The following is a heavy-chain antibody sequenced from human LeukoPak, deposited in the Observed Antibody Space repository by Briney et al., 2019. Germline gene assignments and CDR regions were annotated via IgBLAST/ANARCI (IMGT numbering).Heavy chain of an antibody. D-gene: IGHD6-13*01. CDR2: ISGSGGSA. CDR1: GFTFSSYA. J-gene: IGHJ4*02. Sequence: GGFLRLSCAASGFTFSSYAMSWVRQAPGKGLEWVSAISGSGGSAYYAASVKGRFTISRDNSGNRVFLQLNSLRVEDTAVYYCARRGGSSWSSFDYWGQGTLVTVSS. CDR3: ARRGGSSWSSFDY. V-gene: IGHV3-23*01.